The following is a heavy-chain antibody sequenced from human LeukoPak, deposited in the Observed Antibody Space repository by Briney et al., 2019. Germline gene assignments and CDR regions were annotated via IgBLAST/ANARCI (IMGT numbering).Heavy chain of an antibody. CDR3: ARAKGIAAAGTGY. CDR1: GGSFRGYY. J-gene: IGHJ4*02. CDR2: INHSGST. Sequence: SETLSLTCAVYGGSFRGYYWSWIRQPPGKGLEWIGEINHSGSTNYNPSLKSRVTISVDTSKNQFSLKLSSVTAADTAVYYCARAKGIAAAGTGYWGQGTLVTVSS. V-gene: IGHV4-34*01. D-gene: IGHD6-13*01.